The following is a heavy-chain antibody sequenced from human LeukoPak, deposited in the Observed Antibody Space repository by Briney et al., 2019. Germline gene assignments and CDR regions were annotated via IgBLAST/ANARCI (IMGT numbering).Heavy chain of an antibody. D-gene: IGHD4-23*01. Sequence: GGSLRLSCAASGFTFSNYWMLWVRQSPGKGPVWVARINIDGSYTSYADSVKGRFTISRDDAKNTLYLQMSSLRAEDTAVYYCARDFDAGGTPGDDFDYWGRGTLVTVSS. J-gene: IGHJ4*02. CDR2: INIDGSYT. CDR3: ARDFDAGGTPGDDFDY. V-gene: IGHV3-74*01. CDR1: GFTFSNYW.